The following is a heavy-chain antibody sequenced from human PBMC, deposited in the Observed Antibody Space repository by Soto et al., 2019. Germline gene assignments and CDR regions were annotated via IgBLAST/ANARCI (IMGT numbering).Heavy chain of an antibody. J-gene: IGHJ6*02. Sequence: SLTCTVSGGSLCSYYWSCIRQPPGKGLYWIGYVFYTGRANYNASLKSRFSISLDTSNYQFSLKLSSVTAADTAVYYCARDGDGRMTTNPYYYNGMDVWGPGNTVTVSS. CDR1: GGSLCSYY. CDR3: ARDGDGRMTTNPYYYNGMDV. V-gene: IGHV4-59*01. D-gene: IGHD4-4*01. CDR2: VFYTGRA.